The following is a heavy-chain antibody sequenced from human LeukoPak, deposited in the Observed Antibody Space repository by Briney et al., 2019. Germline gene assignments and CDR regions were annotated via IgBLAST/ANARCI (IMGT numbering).Heavy chain of an antibody. Sequence: KPGGSLRLSCAASGFTFSDFYMTWIRQAPGKGLEWVSYSSNGGSTIYYADSVKGRFTISRDNAKNSLYLQMNSVRAEDTAIYYCARPRGQFCSRTSCFPNWFDPWGQGTLVTVSS. CDR2: SSNGGSTI. CDR3: ARPRGQFCSRTSCFPNWFDP. V-gene: IGHV3-11*01. D-gene: IGHD2-2*01. CDR1: GFTFSDFY. J-gene: IGHJ5*02.